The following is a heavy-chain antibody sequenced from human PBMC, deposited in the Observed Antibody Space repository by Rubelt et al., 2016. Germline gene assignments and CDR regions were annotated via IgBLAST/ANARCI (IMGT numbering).Heavy chain of an antibody. V-gene: IGHV4-59*12. CDR2: IYDSGST. CDR3: ARGRVATTPWTNLGY. J-gene: IGHJ4*02. CDR1: GGSISSYY. D-gene: IGHD2-15*01. Sequence: QVQLQESGPGLVKPSETLSLTCTVSGGSISSYYWNWIRQPPGKGLEWIGNIYDSGSTNYNPSLKSRVTISVDTSKNQFSLKMSAVAVADTAVYYCARGRVATTPWTNLGYWGQGTLVPVSA.